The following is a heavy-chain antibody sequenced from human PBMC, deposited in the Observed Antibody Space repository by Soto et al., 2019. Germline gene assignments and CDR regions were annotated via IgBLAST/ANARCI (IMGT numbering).Heavy chain of an antibody. CDR3: AKGLRSPYYYGSGSYYNDQYYYYYYMDV. D-gene: IGHD3-10*01. CDR1: GYTFTSYG. J-gene: IGHJ6*03. Sequence: ASVKVSCKASGYTFTSYGISWVRQAPGQGLEWMGWISAYNGNTNYAQKLQGRVTMTTDTSTSTAYMELRSLRSDDTAVYYCAKGLRSPYYYGSGSYYNDQYYYYYYMDVWGKGTTVTVSS. V-gene: IGHV1-18*01. CDR2: ISAYNGNT.